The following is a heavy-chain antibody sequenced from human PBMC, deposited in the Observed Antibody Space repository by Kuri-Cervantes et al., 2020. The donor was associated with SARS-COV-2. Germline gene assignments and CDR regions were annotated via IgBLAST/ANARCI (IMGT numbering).Heavy chain of an antibody. Sequence: GESLKISCAASGFTVSSNYMSWVRQAPGKGLEWVSVNYSGGSTYYADSVKGRFTISRDNSKNTLYLQMNSLRAEDTAVYYCASIVTGDSSGYYWGQGTLVTVSS. CDR3: ASIVTGDSSGYY. CDR1: GFTVSSNY. V-gene: IGHV3-53*01. CDR2: NYSGGST. J-gene: IGHJ4*02. D-gene: IGHD3-22*01.